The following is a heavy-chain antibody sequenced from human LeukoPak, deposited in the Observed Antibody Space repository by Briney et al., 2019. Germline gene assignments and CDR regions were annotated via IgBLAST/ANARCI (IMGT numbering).Heavy chain of an antibody. V-gene: IGHV3-53*01. CDR1: GFIVSSNY. J-gene: IGHJ4*02. Sequence: PGGSLRLSCAASGFIVSSNYMSWVRQAPGKGLQWVSGIYSGGSTYYADSVKGRFTISRDNSKNTLYLQMNSLRAEDTAVYYCARRAGAYSHPHDYWGQGTLVTVSS. D-gene: IGHD4/OR15-4a*01. CDR3: ARRAGAYSHPHDY. CDR2: IYSGGST.